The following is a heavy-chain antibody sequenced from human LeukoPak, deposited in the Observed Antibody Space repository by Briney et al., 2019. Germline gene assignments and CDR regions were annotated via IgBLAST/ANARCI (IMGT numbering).Heavy chain of an antibody. CDR1: GGSFSGYY. V-gene: IGHV4-34*01. D-gene: IGHD4-17*01. J-gene: IGHJ5*02. CDR3: ARESAYGDYGIGWFDP. CDR2: INHSGST. Sequence: KPSETLSLTCAVYGGSFSGYYWSWIRQPPGKGLEWIGEINHSGSTNYNPSLKSRVTISVDTSKNQFSLKLSSVTAADTAVYYCARESAYGDYGIGWFDPWGQGTLVTVSS.